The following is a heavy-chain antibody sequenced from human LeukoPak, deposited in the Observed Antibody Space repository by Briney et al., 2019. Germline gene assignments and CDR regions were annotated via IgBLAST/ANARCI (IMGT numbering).Heavy chain of an antibody. Sequence: GGSLKLSCTASGFTFSRFALSWVRQAPGKGLEWVSPISGNGRDTYYADSVKGRADSVKGRFTISRDNSKNTLFLQMNSLRVEDTAVYYCATPPGGLLWFGELRFWGHGTLVTVSS. V-gene: IGHV3-23*01. CDR1: GFTFSRFA. D-gene: IGHD3-10*01. CDR3: ATPPGGLLWFGELRF. J-gene: IGHJ4*01. CDR2: ISGNGRDT.